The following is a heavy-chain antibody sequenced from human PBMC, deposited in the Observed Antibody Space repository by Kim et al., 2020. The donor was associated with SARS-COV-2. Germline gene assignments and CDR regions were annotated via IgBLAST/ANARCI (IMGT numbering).Heavy chain of an antibody. V-gene: IGHV1-69*13. J-gene: IGHJ4*02. CDR3: ARVRAYDFWSGYPCFDY. D-gene: IGHD3-3*01. CDR2: IIPIFGTA. CDR1: GGTFSSYA. Sequence: SVKVSCKASGGTFSSYAISWVRQAPGQGLEWMGGIIPIFGTANYAQKFQGRVTITADESTSTAYMELSSLRSEDTAVYYCARVRAYDFWSGYPCFDYWGQGTLVTVSS.